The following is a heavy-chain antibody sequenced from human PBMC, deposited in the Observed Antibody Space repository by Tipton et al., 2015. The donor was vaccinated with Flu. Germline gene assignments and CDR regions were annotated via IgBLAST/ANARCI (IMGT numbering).Heavy chain of an antibody. CDR2: IYYSGST. CDR3: ASDILLGAAVYNWFDP. J-gene: IGHJ5*02. CDR1: GGSISSSSYY. Sequence: LRLSCTVSGGSISSSSYYWGWIRQPPGKGLEWIGSIYYSGSTYYNPPLKSRVTISVDTSKNQFSLKLSSVTAADTAVYYCASDILLGAAVYNWFDPWGQGTLVTVSS. D-gene: IGHD6-13*01. V-gene: IGHV4-39*07.